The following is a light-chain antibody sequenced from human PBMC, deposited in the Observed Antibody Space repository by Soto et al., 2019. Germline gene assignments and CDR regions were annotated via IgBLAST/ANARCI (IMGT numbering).Light chain of an antibody. J-gene: IGLJ2*01. CDR3: AAWDDRLNVVV. CDR2: SNN. Sequence: QPVLTQPPSASGTPGQRVTISCSGSNSNIGSNTVSWYQQLPGTAPKLLIYSNNQRPSGVPDRFSGSKSGTSASLAISGLQSEAEADYYCAAWDDRLNVVVFGGGTKLTVL. V-gene: IGLV1-44*01. CDR1: NSNIGSNT.